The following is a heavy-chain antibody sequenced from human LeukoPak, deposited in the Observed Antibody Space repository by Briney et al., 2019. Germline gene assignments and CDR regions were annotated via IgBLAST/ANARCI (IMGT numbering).Heavy chain of an antibody. CDR1: GFTFSGSL. J-gene: IGHJ6*03. Sequence: GGSLRLSCAASGFTFSGSLIHWVRQASGKGLEWVGQIRSKANSYATSYAASVKGRFTISRDDSKNTAYLQMNSLKTEATAIYYCTSRGNYDSSYYMDVWGKGTTVTVSS. CDR3: TSRGNYDSSYYMDV. V-gene: IGHV3-73*01. CDR2: IRSKANSYAT. D-gene: IGHD3-22*01.